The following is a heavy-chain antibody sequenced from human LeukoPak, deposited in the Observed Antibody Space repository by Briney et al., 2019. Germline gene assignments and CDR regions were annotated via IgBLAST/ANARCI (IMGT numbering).Heavy chain of an antibody. CDR3: AREAFSSGYYDDY. D-gene: IGHD3-22*01. CDR1: GGSISSSSYY. CDR2: IYYSGST. V-gene: IGHV4-39*07. J-gene: IGHJ4*02. Sequence: SETLSLTCTVSGGSISSSSYYWGWIRQPPGKGLEWIGTIYYSGSTYYNPSLKSRVTISVDTSKNQFSLKLSSVTAADTAVYYCAREAFSSGYYDDYWGRGTLVTVSS.